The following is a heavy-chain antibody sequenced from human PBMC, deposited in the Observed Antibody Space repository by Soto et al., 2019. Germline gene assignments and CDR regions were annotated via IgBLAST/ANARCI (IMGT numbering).Heavy chain of an antibody. V-gene: IGHV4-34*01. CDR3: ARGSHKLHSYDSSGFYHYVDY. Sequence: SETLSLTWAVYGGSFSDYSWTWIRQPPGKGLEWIGEINDSGSTNYTPSLERRVTISRDTSKNRFSLKLSSVTAADTAVYYCARGSHKLHSYDSSGFYHYVDYWGQGSLVTVSS. CDR1: GGSFSDYS. CDR2: INDSGST. D-gene: IGHD3-22*01. J-gene: IGHJ4*02.